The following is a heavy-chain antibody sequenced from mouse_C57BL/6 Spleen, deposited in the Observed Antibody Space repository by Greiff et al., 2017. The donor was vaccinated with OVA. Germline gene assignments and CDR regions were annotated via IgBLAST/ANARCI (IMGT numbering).Heavy chain of an antibody. Sequence: QVQLQQPGAELVRPGSSVKLSCKASGYTFTSYWMHWVKQRPIQGLEWIGNIDPSDSDTHYNQKFKDKATLTVDKSSSTAYMQSSSLTSEDSAVYDCARSSVTTVVADYWGQGTTLTVSS. D-gene: IGHD1-1*01. CDR3: ARSSVTTVVADY. CDR2: IDPSDSDT. J-gene: IGHJ2*01. CDR1: GYTFTSYW. V-gene: IGHV1-52*01.